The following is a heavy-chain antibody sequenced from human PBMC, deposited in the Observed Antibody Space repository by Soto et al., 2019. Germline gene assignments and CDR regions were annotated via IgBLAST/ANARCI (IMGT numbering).Heavy chain of an antibody. CDR3: ASRIGPRPL. V-gene: IGHV4-4*03. J-gene: IGHJ4*02. Sequence: QVQLQESGPRLVRPPGTLSLTCAVSGGSISGNNWWTWVRQPPGRGLEWIGEIHDSGTTNYNSSLKSRVTILVDKSTNRFSLMLTSVTAADTALYYCASRIGPRPLWGQGTLVIVSS. D-gene: IGHD6-6*01. CDR2: IHDSGTT. CDR1: GGSISGNNW.